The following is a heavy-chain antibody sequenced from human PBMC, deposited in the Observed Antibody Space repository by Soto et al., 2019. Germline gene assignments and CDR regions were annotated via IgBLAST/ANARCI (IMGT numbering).Heavy chain of an antibody. CDR1: GGSINSGGSF. V-gene: IGHV4-31*03. D-gene: IGHD3-22*01. Sequence: QVQLQESGPGLVKPSQTLSLICTVSGGSINSGGSFWTWIRQHPGRAPEWIGYLSHTGNTYYNPSLKSRVLMSVDRSKTLLSLRLSSVTAADTAVYYCARGLYEPNWFDSWGQGTLVTVSS. J-gene: IGHJ5*01. CDR2: LSHTGNT. CDR3: ARGLYEPNWFDS.